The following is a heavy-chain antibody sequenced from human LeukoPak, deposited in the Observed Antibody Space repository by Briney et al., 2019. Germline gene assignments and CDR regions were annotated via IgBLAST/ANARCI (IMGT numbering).Heavy chain of an antibody. J-gene: IGHJ5*02. V-gene: IGHV3-30-3*01. CDR1: GFTVSSNY. Sequence: GGSLRLSCSASGFTVSSNYMSWVRQAPGKGLEWVAVISYDGSNKYYADSVKGRFTISRDNAKNTVYLQMNNLRAEDTAVYYCARVALGSYNWFDPWGQGTLVTVSS. D-gene: IGHD3-10*01. CDR2: ISYDGSNK. CDR3: ARVALGSYNWFDP.